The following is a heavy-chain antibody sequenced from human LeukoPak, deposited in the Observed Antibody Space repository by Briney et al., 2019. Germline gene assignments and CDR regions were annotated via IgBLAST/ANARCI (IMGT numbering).Heavy chain of an antibody. D-gene: IGHD3-10*01. CDR1: GFTFSSYG. CDR2: ISGSGGNT. J-gene: IGHJ4*02. Sequence: GGSLRLSCAASGFTFSSYGMNWVRQAPGKGLEWVSAISGSGGNTYYADPVKGRFTISRDNSKNTLYLQMNSLRAEDTAVYYCAKTMVRGVTGDYWGQGTLVTVSS. V-gene: IGHV3-23*01. CDR3: AKTMVRGVTGDY.